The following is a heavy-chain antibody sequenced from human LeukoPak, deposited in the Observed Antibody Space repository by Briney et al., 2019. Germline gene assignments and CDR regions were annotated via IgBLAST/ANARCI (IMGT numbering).Heavy chain of an antibody. CDR2: INPSGGST. J-gene: IGHJ5*02. Sequence: ASVKVSCKASGYTFTSYYMHWVRQAPGQGLEWMGIINPSGGSTSYAQKFQGRVTMTRDTSTNTVYMELSSLRSEDTAVYYCARVGYSYGYGPGSWFDPWGQGTLVTVSS. D-gene: IGHD5-18*01. CDR1: GYTFTSYY. CDR3: ARVGYSYGYGPGSWFDP. V-gene: IGHV1-46*01.